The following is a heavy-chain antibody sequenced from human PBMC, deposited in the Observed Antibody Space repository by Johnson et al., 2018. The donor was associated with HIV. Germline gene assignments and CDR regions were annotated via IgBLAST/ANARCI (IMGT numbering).Heavy chain of an antibody. D-gene: IGHD3-22*01. J-gene: IGHJ3*02. CDR2: SYSGGST. Sequence: VQLVESGGGVVQPGGSLRLSCAASGFTFSSYDMHWVRQATGKGLAWVSVSYSGGSTYYADSVKVRFTISRDNSKNTLYLQMNSLRAEDTAVYYCARAGYYYDSSGYYSLAFDIWGQGTMVTVSS. CDR3: ARAGYYYDSSGYYSLAFDI. CDR1: GFTFSSYD. V-gene: IGHV3-66*01.